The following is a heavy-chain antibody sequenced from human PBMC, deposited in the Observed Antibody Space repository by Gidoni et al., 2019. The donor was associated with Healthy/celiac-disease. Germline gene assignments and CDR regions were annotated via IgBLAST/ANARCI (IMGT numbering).Heavy chain of an antibody. CDR1: RYTVTGYY. J-gene: IGHJ4*02. CDR3: ARDQVSNWNHYYFDY. Sequence: QAQLVQSGADVKKLGTSVKVSCKASRYTVTGYYMHWVRQAPGQGLEWMGWINPNSGSTNYAQKFQGRVTMTRDTSISTAYMEMSRLRSDDTDVYYCARDQVSNWNHYYFDYWGQGTLVTVSS. V-gene: IGHV1-2*02. D-gene: IGHD1-1*01. CDR2: INPNSGST.